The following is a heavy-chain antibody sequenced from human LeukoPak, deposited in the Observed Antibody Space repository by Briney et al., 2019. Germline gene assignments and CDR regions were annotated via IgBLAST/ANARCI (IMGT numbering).Heavy chain of an antibody. V-gene: IGHV3-23*01. CDR1: GFTFGMFA. Sequence: GGSLRLSCAASGFTFGMFAISWVRQAPGKGLEWVSAITGSGGSTYYADSVKGRFTISRDNSKNTLYLQMNSLRAEDTAVYYCAESSSGFDYWGQGTLVTVSS. D-gene: IGHD1-1*01. CDR3: AESSSGFDY. CDR2: ITGSGGST. J-gene: IGHJ4*02.